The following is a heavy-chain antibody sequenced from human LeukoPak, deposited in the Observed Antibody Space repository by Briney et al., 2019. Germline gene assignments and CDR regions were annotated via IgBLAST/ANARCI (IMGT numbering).Heavy chain of an antibody. CDR3: ARLKNNMVFYGLDV. J-gene: IGHJ6*02. V-gene: IGHV5-51*01. D-gene: IGHD1/OR15-1a*01. Sequence: GESLEISCKGSGYSFTTYWIGWVRQMPGEGLEWMGIIYPGDSDTRYSPSFQGQVSISADKSINTVYLQWRSLEASDTAMYYCARLKNNMVFYGLDVWGQGTTITVSS. CDR1: GYSFTTYW. CDR2: IYPGDSDT.